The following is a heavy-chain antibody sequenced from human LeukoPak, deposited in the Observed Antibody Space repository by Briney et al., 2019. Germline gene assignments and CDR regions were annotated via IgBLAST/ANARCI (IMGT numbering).Heavy chain of an antibody. V-gene: IGHV1-18*01. CDR1: GYTFTSYG. Sequence: ASVKVSCKASGYTFTSYGISWVRQAPGQGLEWMGWTSAYNGNTNYAQKLQGRVTMTTDTSTSTAYMELRSLRSDDTAVYYCARGYDFWRGYRSRWFDPWGQGTLVTVSS. CDR2: TSAYNGNT. J-gene: IGHJ5*02. CDR3: ARGYDFWRGYRSRWFDP. D-gene: IGHD3-3*01.